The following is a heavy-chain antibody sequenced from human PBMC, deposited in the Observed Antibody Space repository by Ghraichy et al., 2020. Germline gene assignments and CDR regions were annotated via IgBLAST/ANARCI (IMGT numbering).Heavy chain of an antibody. V-gene: IGHV3-74*01. D-gene: IGHD5-12*01. CDR2: INTDGSTT. Sequence: GGSLRLSCAASGFTFSSYWMHWVRQAPGKGLVWVSRINTDGSTTSYADSVKGRFTISRDNAKNTLFLQMNSLRDEDTAVYYCARVATGKYYFDSWGQGTLVTVAS. J-gene: IGHJ4*02. CDR3: ARVATGKYYFDS. CDR1: GFTFSSYW.